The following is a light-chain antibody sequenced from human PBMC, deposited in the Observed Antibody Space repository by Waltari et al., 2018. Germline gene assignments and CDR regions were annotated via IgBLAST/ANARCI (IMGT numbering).Light chain of an antibody. CDR3: QVWDGSSDHWV. CDR1: NIGSKS. CDR2: DDS. Sequence: SSVLTQSPSVSVAPGQTARIPCGGDNIGSKSVNWYQQKPGQAPVLVVYDDSDRPSGIPERFSGSNSGNTATLTISRVEAGDEADYYCQVWDGSSDHWVFGGGTKLTVL. J-gene: IGLJ3*02. V-gene: IGLV3-21*02.